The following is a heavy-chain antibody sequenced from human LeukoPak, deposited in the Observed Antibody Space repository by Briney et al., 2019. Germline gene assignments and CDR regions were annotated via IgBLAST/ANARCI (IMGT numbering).Heavy chain of an antibody. D-gene: IGHD5-18*01. Sequence: GESLKISCKGSGYSFTSYWVGWVRQLPGKGLEWMGIIYPGDSDTRYSPSFQGQVTISADKSISTAYLQWSSLKASDTAMYYCARRAYSYAYGYWGQGTLVTVSS. J-gene: IGHJ4*02. V-gene: IGHV5-51*01. CDR3: ARRAYSYAYGY. CDR1: GYSFTSYW. CDR2: IYPGDSDT.